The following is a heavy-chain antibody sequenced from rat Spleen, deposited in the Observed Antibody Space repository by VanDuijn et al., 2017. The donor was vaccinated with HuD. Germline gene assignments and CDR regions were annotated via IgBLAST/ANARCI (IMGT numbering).Heavy chain of an antibody. V-gene: IGHV10-5*01. CDR2: IRTKPNNYAK. CDR3: AARGGED. Sequence: VQLVESGGGLVQPKESLKISCAASGFTFSNAAMYWVRQAPGKGLEWVARIRTKPNNYAKYYADSVKGRFTISRDESKSMVYLQMDNLKTEDTAMYYCAARGGEDWGQGVMVTVSS. J-gene: IGHJ2*01. D-gene: IGHD4-2*01. CDR1: GFTFSNAA.